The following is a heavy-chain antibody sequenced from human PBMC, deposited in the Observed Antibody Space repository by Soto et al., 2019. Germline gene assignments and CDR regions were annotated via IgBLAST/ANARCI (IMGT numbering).Heavy chain of an antibody. J-gene: IGHJ4*02. CDR3: ARGVAPANAPFDY. CDR1: GYIFANSA. CDR2: INPDKGNT. Sequence: GASVKVSCKASGYIFANSAMHWVRQAPGQRLEWMGWINPDKGNTKYSQKFQGRVTITRDTSASTVYMELRGLRSEDTAVYSCARGVAPANAPFDYWGQGTLVTVSS. V-gene: IGHV1-3*01. D-gene: IGHD2-15*01.